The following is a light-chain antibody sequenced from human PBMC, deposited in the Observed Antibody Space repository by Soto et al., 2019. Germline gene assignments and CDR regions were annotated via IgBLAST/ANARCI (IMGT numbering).Light chain of an antibody. CDR2: AAS. Sequence: DIQMTQSPSSLSASVGDRVTITCRASQGISNYFAWYHQKPGKVPKLLISAASTLQSAVTSRFSGSGPGTDSTLTISGLQPEDVATYYCQKYYSAPWTFGQGTKVEVK. CDR1: QGISNY. J-gene: IGKJ1*01. CDR3: QKYYSAPWT. V-gene: IGKV1-27*01.